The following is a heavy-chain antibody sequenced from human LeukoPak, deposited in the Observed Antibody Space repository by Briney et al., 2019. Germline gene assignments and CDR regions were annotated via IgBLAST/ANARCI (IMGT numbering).Heavy chain of an antibody. CDR1: GFTFSSYE. D-gene: IGHD5-18*01. CDR2: ISSSGSTI. V-gene: IGHV3-48*03. Sequence: GGSLRLSCAASGFTFSSYEMNWVRQAPGKGLEWVSYISSSGSTIYYADSVKGRFTISRDNAKNSLYLQMNSLRAEDTAVYYCTRDGDTGMVGGYYYYMDVWGKGTTVTVSS. CDR3: TRDGDTGMVGGYYYYMDV. J-gene: IGHJ6*03.